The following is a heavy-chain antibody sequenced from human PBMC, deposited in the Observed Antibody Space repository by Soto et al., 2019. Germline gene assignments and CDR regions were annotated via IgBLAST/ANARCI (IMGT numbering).Heavy chain of an antibody. Sequence: EVQLVESGGGLVKPGGSLRLSCAASGFTFSGYSMNWVRQAPGKGLEWVSSISSSSSYIYYADSVKGRFTVSRDNAKNALFLKMTSQGAEETAVYYRGGGGVVDYWGQGTLVTVSS. J-gene: IGHJ4*02. V-gene: IGHV3-21*01. CDR3: GGGGVVDY. CDR2: ISSSSSYI. D-gene: IGHD2-21*01. CDR1: GFTFSGYS.